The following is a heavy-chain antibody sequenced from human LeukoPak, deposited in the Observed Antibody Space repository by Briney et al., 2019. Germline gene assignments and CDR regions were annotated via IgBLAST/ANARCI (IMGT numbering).Heavy chain of an antibody. J-gene: IGHJ3*02. CDR2: IRYDGSNK. CDR1: GFTFSSYG. CDR3: AKDWRYCSSTSCYNFFFDAFDI. Sequence: PGGSLRLSCAASGFTFSSYGMHWVRQAPGKGLEWVAFIRYDGSNKYYADSVKGRFTISRDNSKNTLYLQMNSLRAEDTAVYYCAKDWRYCSSTSCYNFFFDAFDIWGQGTMVTVSS. V-gene: IGHV3-30*02. D-gene: IGHD2-2*02.